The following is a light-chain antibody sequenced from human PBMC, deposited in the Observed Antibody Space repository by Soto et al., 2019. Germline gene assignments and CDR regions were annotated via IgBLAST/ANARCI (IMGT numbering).Light chain of an antibody. Sequence: QSVLTQPASVSGSPGQSIAISCPGTSSDVCGYNYVSWYQQHPGKAPKLMIYDVTTRPSGVSNRFSGSKSGNTAALTISGLQAEDEADYYCSSYTSDTTGVFGTGTKVNLL. CDR2: DVT. J-gene: IGLJ1*01. V-gene: IGLV2-14*03. CDR3: SSYTSDTTGV. CDR1: SSDVCGYNY.